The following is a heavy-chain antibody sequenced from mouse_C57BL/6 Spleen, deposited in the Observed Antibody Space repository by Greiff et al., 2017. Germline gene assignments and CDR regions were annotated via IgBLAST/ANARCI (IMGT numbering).Heavy chain of an antibody. CDR1: GYTFTSYW. D-gene: IGHD1-1*01. J-gene: IGHJ1*03. Sequence: QVHVKQPGAELVKPGASVKLSCKASGYTFTSYWMHWVKQRPGQGLEWIGMIHPNSGSTNYNEKFKSKATLTVDKSSSTAYMQLSSLTSEDSAVYYCARGTYYYGSSWGYFDVWGTGTTVTVSS. V-gene: IGHV1-64*01. CDR2: IHPNSGST. CDR3: ARGTYYYGSSWGYFDV.